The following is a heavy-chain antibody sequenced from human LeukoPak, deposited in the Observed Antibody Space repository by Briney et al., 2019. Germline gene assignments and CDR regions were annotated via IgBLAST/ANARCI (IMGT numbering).Heavy chain of an antibody. Sequence: GGSLRLSCAASGFTFSSYSTNWVRQAPGKGLEWVSSISSSSSYIYYADSVKGRFTISRDNSKNTLYLQMNSLRAEDTAVYYCATQSAVYSSSWYAFDYWGQGTLVTVSS. V-gene: IGHV3-21*01. CDR2: ISSSSSYI. CDR3: ATQSAVYSSSWYAFDY. D-gene: IGHD6-13*01. CDR1: GFTFSSYS. J-gene: IGHJ4*02.